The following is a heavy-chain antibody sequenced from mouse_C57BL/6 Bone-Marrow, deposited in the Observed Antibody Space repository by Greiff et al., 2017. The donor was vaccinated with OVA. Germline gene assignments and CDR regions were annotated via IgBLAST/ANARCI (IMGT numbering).Heavy chain of an antibody. CDR1: GYTFTSYW. CDR2: IDLSDSYT. J-gene: IGHJ3*02. V-gene: IGHV1-59*01. D-gene: IGHD4-1*01. CDR3: ARGLNWW. Sequence: VQLQQPGAELVRPGTSVKLSCKASGYTFTSYWMHWVKQRPGQGLEWIGVIDLSDSYTNYNQKFKGKATLTVDTSSSTAYMQLSSLTSEDSAVYYCARGLNWWWGQGTLVTVSA.